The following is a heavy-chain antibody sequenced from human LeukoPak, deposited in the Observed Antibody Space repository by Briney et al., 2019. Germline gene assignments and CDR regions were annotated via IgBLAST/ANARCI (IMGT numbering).Heavy chain of an antibody. Sequence: TGGSLRLSCAASGFTFSSYSMNWVRQAPGKGLEWVSSISSSSSYIYYADSVKGRFTISRDNAKNSLYLQMNSLRAEDTAVYYCARVSPPSITMTVVALDYWGQGTLVTVSS. D-gene: IGHD3-22*01. J-gene: IGHJ4*02. CDR2: ISSSSSYI. CDR1: GFTFSSYS. CDR3: ARVSPPSITMTVVALDY. V-gene: IGHV3-21*01.